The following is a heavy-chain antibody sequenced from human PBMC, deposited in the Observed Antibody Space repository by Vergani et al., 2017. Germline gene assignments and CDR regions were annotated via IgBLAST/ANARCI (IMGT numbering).Heavy chain of an antibody. CDR2: ISGSGVSA. Sequence: EVQLLESGGGLVQPGGSLRLTCAASEFTFSNYAMNWVRQAPGKGLEWVSGISGSGVSAYYTDSVKGRCPIPRDNSKNMLFLQINSLKTEDTAVYYCTTDKQQSVLGHCSVTNCYVGVFHIWGQGTVVTVSS. CDR1: EFTFSNYA. D-gene: IGHD2-15*01. V-gene: IGHV3-23*01. CDR3: TTDKQQSVLGHCSVTNCYVGVFHI. J-gene: IGHJ3*02.